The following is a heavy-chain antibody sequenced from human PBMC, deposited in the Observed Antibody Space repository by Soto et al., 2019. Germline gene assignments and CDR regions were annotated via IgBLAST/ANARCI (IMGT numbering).Heavy chain of an antibody. V-gene: IGHV3-30*03. D-gene: IGHD6-6*01. CDR3: ARVIRADSTSSNFYYYSGLDV. CDR2: ISNDGINK. CDR1: GFTFSTYG. J-gene: IGHJ6*02. Sequence: GGSLRLSCAASGFTFSTYGMHWVRQAPGKGLEWLAVISNDGINKYYADSVKGRFTISRDNSKDTLFLQMNSLRGEDTAIYYCARVIRADSTSSNFYYYSGLDVWGQGTTVTVSS.